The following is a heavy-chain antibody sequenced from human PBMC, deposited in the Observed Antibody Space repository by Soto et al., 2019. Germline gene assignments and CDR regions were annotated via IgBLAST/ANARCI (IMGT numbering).Heavy chain of an antibody. J-gene: IGHJ4*02. CDR2: TSYDGSNK. D-gene: IGHD6-19*01. Sequence: GGSLRLSCAASGFTFSSYAMHWVRQAPGKGLEWVAVTSYDGSNKYYADSVKGRVTISRDNSKNTLYLQMNSLRAEDTAVYYCAKDGPIMIAVAGSSGCFDYWGQGTLVTVYS. CDR3: AKDGPIMIAVAGSSGCFDY. V-gene: IGHV3-30-3*01. CDR1: GFTFSSYA.